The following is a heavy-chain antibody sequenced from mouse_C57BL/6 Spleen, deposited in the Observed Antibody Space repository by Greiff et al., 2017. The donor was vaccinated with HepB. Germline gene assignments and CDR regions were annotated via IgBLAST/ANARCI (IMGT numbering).Heavy chain of an antibody. V-gene: IGHV5-4*01. D-gene: IGHD2-4*01. CDR1: GFTFSSYA. CDR3: ARAYYYDHAWFAY. J-gene: IGHJ3*01. Sequence: EVHLVESGGGLVKPGGSLKLSCAASGFTFSSYAMSWVRQTPEKRLEWVATISDGGSYTYYPDNVKGRFTISRDNAKNNLYLQMSHLKSEDTAMYYCARAYYYDHAWFAYWGQGTLVTVSA. CDR2: ISDGGSYT.